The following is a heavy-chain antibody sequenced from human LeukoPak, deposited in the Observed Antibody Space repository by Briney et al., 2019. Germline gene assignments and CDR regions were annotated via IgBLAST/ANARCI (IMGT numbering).Heavy chain of an antibody. CDR3: ARFGLRWFSDAFDI. V-gene: IGHV4-34*01. J-gene: IGHJ3*02. Sequence: PSETLSLTCAVYGGSFSGYYWSWIRQPPGKGLEWIGEINHSGSTNYNPSLKSRVTISVDTSKNQFSLKLSSVTAADTAVYYCARFGLRWFSDAFDIWGQGTMVTVSS. CDR1: GGSFSGYY. CDR2: INHSGST. D-gene: IGHD4-23*01.